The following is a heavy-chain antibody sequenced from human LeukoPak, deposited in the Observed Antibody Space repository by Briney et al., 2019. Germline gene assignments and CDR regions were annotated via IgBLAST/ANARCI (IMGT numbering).Heavy chain of an antibody. J-gene: IGHJ5*02. CDR3: ARVAEAAPHYYGSGSYGFWFDP. Sequence: SETLSLTCAVYGGSFSGYYWSWIRQPPGKGLEWIGEINHSGSTNYNPSLKSRVTIPVDTSKNQFSLKLSSVTAADTAVYYCARVAEAAPHYYGSGSYGFWFDPWGQGTLVTVSS. V-gene: IGHV4-34*01. CDR2: INHSGST. D-gene: IGHD3-10*01. CDR1: GGSFSGYY.